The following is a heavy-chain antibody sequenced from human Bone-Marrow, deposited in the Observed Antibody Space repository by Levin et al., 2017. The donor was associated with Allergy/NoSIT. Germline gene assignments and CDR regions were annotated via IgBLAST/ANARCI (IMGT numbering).Heavy chain of an antibody. CDR2: IFPSDSDT. Sequence: KVSCKGSGYTFIDYWIGWVRQMPGKGLEWMGIIFPSDSDTRYSPSFQGQVTFSVDKANRTAYLQLYNLKASDTAIYYCARQLGPGARGGWFDPWGQGTLLTVSS. CDR1: GYTFIDYW. V-gene: IGHV5-51*01. CDR3: ARQLGPGARGGWFDP. D-gene: IGHD2-2*01. J-gene: IGHJ5*02.